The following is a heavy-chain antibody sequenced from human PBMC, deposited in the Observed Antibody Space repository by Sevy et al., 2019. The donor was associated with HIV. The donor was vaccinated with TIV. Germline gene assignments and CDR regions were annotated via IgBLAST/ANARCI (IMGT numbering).Heavy chain of an antibody. CDR1: GGTFSSYD. J-gene: IGHJ4*02. V-gene: IGHV1-69*10. CDR3: ARESYINIVRGVPHFDN. D-gene: IGHD3-10*01. Sequence: PVKVSCKASGGTFSSYDISWVRHAPGQGLEWMGWIIPILGIANYAQKFQGRVTITADKSTSTAYMELSSLRSEDTAVYYCARESYINIVRGVPHFDNWGQGTLVTVSS. CDR2: IIPILGIA.